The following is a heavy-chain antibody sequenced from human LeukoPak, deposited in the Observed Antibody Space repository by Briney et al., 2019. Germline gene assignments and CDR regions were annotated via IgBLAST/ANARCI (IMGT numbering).Heavy chain of an antibody. Sequence: GGSLRLSCAASGFTFSSYSMNWVRQAPGKGLEWVSSISSSSSYIYYADSVKGRFTISRDNAKNSLYLQMNSLRAEDTAVYYCARPYDSSGYYSLYWGQGTLVTVSS. J-gene: IGHJ4*02. D-gene: IGHD3-22*01. CDR2: ISSSSSYI. CDR3: ARPYDSSGYYSLY. CDR1: GFTFSSYS. V-gene: IGHV3-21*01.